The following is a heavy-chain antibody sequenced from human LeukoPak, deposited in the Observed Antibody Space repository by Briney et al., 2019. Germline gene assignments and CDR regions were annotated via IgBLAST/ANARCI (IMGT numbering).Heavy chain of an antibody. V-gene: IGHV3-11*06. D-gene: IGHD6-19*01. Sequence: GGSLRLSCAASGFTFSDYFMNWIRQALGKGLEWVSYMSSSGSYTNYADSVKGRFTISRDTAKKSLSLQMNSLRAEDTAVYYCARVKGSGWDFDYWGQGALVTVSS. CDR1: GFTFSDYF. CDR3: ARVKGSGWDFDY. J-gene: IGHJ4*02. CDR2: MSSSGSYT.